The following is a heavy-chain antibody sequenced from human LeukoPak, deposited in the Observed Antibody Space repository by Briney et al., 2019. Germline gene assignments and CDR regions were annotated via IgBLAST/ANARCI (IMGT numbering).Heavy chain of an antibody. V-gene: IGHV3-21*01. Sequence: GGSLRLSCAASGFTFSSYWMSWVRQAPGKGLEWVSSITSGGTYIYYADSVKGRFTISRDNAKNSLYLQMNSLRAEDTAVYYCARVQTDSSGDYYGFDYWGQGTLVTVSS. D-gene: IGHD3-22*01. CDR3: ARVQTDSSGDYYGFDY. J-gene: IGHJ4*02. CDR1: GFTFSSYW. CDR2: ITSGGTYI.